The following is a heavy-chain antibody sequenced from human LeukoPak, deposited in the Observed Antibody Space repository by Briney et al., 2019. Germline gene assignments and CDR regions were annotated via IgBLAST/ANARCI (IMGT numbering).Heavy chain of an antibody. D-gene: IGHD3-9*01. CDR1: GFTFSSYA. CDR3: ASQGILTGYQAHSDYFDY. V-gene: IGHV3-48*01. Sequence: GGSLRLSCAASGFTFSSYAMSWVRQAPGKGLEWVSYISSSSSTIYYADSVKGRFTISRDNAKNSLYLQMNSLRAEDTAVYYCASQGILTGYQAHSDYFDYWGQGTLVTVSS. CDR2: ISSSSSTI. J-gene: IGHJ4*02.